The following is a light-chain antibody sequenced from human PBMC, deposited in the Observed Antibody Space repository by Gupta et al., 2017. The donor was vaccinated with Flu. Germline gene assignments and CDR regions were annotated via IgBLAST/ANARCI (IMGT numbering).Light chain of an antibody. V-gene: IGLV2-14*01. CDR2: AVS. CDR1: SSDGGGDDY. CDR3: TSKTRSGTIVVL. J-gene: IGLJ2*01. Sequence: TISCTGTSSDGGGDDYGSWYHQHPGKAPNLLIYAVSNRPSGVSHRFSGSKSGNTASLTISGLHVEDEADYYCTSKTRSGTIVVLFGGGTKLTVL.